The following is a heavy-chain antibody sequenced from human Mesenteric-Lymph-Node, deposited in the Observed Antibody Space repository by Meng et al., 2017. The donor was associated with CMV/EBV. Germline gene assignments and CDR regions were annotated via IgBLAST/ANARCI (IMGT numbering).Heavy chain of an antibody. CDR3: AREHYDTLTAWRWFDP. Sequence: SGGSIRSDYWSWIRQPPGKGLEWIGYIYYSGSTKYNSSLKSRATISVDTSKNQFSLKLRSVTAADTAVYYCAREHYDTLTAWRWFDPWGQGTLVTVSS. V-gene: IGHV4-59*01. J-gene: IGHJ5*02. CDR1: GGSIRSDY. D-gene: IGHD3-9*01. CDR2: IYYSGST.